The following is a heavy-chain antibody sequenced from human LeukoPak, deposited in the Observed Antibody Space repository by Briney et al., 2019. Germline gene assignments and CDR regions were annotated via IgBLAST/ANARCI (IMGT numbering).Heavy chain of an antibody. Sequence: GGSLRLSCAASGFTFSSYGMHWVRQAPGKGLEWVAVISYDGSNKYYADSVKGRFTISRDNSKNTLYLQMNSLRAEDTAVYYCAKAEYCSGGSCYTYGMDVWGQGTTVTVSS. CDR3: AKAEYCSGGSCYTYGMDV. CDR1: GFTFSSYG. CDR2: ISYDGSNK. V-gene: IGHV3-30*18. J-gene: IGHJ6*02. D-gene: IGHD2-15*01.